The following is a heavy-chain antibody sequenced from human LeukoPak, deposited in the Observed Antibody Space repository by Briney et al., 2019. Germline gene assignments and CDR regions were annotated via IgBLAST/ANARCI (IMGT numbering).Heavy chain of an antibody. CDR1: GFTFSTYG. CDR3: AKVCSSDYGDYGSIEGALDY. CDR2: ISYDGRHK. V-gene: IGHV3-30*18. Sequence: PGGSLRLSCAASGFTFSTYGMHWVRQAPGKGLEWVATISYDGRHKYYADSVKGRFTIPRDNSKNTVFLQMNSLRVEDTAIYYCAKVCSSDYGDYGSIEGALDYWGQGALVTVSS. J-gene: IGHJ4*02. D-gene: IGHD4-17*01.